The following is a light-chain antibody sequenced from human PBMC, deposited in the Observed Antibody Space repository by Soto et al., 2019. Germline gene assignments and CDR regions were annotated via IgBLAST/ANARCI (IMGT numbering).Light chain of an antibody. CDR1: QSVSNN. CDR3: QHFNDWPLT. J-gene: IGKJ4*01. CDR2: GAS. V-gene: IGKV3-15*01. Sequence: EIVMTQSPATLSVSPGERATLSCRASQSVSNNLAWYQQKPGQAPRLLIYGASTGATGLPARFTGSGSGTEFTLTISSLQSEDFAVYYCQHFNDWPLTFGGGTKVEIK.